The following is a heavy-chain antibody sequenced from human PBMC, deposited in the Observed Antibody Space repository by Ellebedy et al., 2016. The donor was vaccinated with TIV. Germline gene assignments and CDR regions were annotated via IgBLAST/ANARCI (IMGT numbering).Heavy chain of an antibody. CDR3: ARDLQFYGSGSPNYGMDV. J-gene: IGHJ6*02. V-gene: IGHV3-30*04. D-gene: IGHD3-10*01. CDR1: GFTFSSYA. CDR2: ISYDGSNK. Sequence: GESLKISXAASGFTFSSYAMHWVRQAPGKGLEWVAVISYDGSNKYYADSVKGRFTISRDNSKNTLYLQMNSLRAEDTAVYYCARDLQFYGSGSPNYGMDVWGQGTTVTVSS.